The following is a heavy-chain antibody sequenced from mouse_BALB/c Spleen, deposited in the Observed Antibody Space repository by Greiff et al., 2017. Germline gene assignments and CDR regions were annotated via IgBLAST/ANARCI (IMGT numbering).Heavy chain of an antibody. CDR3: ARSLYGNYPFAY. D-gene: IGHD2-1*01. CDR2: IYPGNGDT. CDR1: GYTFTSYN. J-gene: IGHJ3*01. V-gene: IGHV1-12*01. Sequence: QVQLQQPGAELVKPGASVKMSCKASGYTFTSYNMHWVKQTPGQGLEWIGAIYPGNGDTSYNQKFKGKATLTADKSSSTAYMQLSSLTSEDSAVYYCARSLYGNYPFAYWGQGTLVTVSA.